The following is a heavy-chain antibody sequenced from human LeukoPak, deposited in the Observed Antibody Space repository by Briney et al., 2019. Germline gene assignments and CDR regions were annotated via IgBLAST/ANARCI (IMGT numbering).Heavy chain of an antibody. D-gene: IGHD5-18*01. V-gene: IGHV1-2*02. CDR3: ARDLIQLWYPHSDFEY. Sequence: ASVKVSCKASGYTFTGYYMHWVRQAPGQGLEWMGWINPNSGGTNYAQKFQGRVTMTRDTSISTAYMELSRLRSDDTAVYYCARDLIQLWYPHSDFEYWGQGTLVTVSS. CDR1: GYTFTGYY. CDR2: INPNSGGT. J-gene: IGHJ4*02.